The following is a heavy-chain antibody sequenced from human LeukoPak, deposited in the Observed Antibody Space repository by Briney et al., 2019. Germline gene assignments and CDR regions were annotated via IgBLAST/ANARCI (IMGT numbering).Heavy chain of an antibody. CDR3: GGVYCSSTSCYTGDAFDI. V-gene: IGHV3-30*02. CDR2: IRYDGSNK. D-gene: IGHD2-2*02. CDR1: GFTFSSYG. J-gene: IGHJ3*02. Sequence: GGSLRLSCAASGFTFSSYGMHWVRQAPGKGLEWVAFIRYDGSNKYYADSVKGRFTISRDNSKNTLYLQMNSLRAEDTAVYYCGGVYCSSTSCYTGDAFDIWGQGTMVTVSS.